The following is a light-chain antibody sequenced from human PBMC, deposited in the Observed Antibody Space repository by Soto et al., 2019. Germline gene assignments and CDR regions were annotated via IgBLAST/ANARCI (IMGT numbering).Light chain of an antibody. Sequence: AIRMTQSPSSFSASTGDRVTITCRASQGISSYLVWYQQKPGKAPKLLIYAASTLQSGVPSRFSGSGSGTDFTLTISCLQSEDFATYYCQQYYSYRWTFGQGTKVEIK. CDR1: QGISSY. V-gene: IGKV1-8*01. CDR2: AAS. CDR3: QQYYSYRWT. J-gene: IGKJ1*01.